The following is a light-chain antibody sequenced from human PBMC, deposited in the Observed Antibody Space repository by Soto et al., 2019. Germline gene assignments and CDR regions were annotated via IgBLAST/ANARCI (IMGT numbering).Light chain of an antibody. CDR2: GAS. CDR3: QQYGSSST. J-gene: IGKJ1*01. V-gene: IGKV3-20*01. CDR1: QSVSSSY. Sequence: EIVLTQSPGTLSLSPGERATLSCRASQSVSSSYLGWYQQKPGQAPRLLMYGASSRATGIPDRFSGSGSGTDFTLTISRLEPEDFAVYYCQQYGSSSTFGQGTKVDIK.